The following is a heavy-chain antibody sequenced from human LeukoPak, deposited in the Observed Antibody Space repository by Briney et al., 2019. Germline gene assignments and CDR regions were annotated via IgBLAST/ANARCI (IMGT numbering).Heavy chain of an antibody. CDR2: IKQDGSEK. V-gene: IGHV3-7*01. J-gene: IGHJ4*02. D-gene: IGHD3-22*01. CDR3: ARGGSSGYYYVY. Sequence: GGSLRLSCAASGFTFSSYWMSWVRQPPGKGLEWAANIKQDGSEKYYVDSVKGRFTISRDNAKNSLYLQMNSLRAEDTAVYYCARGGSSGYYYVYWGQGTLVTVSS. CDR1: GFTFSSYW.